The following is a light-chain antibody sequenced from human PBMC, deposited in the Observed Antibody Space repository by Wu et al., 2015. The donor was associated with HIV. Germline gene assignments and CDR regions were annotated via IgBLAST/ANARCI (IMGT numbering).Light chain of an antibody. CDR2: AAS. Sequence: DIQMTQSPPSLSASVGDRVTITCRASQSISGFLNWYQQKPGKVPKLLIYAASSLQSGVPSRFSGSGSGTDFTLTISSLQPEDFATYYCQQSYSTPRSFGQGTKLEIK. V-gene: IGKV1-39*01. J-gene: IGKJ2*03. CDR1: QSISGF. CDR3: QQSYSTPRS.